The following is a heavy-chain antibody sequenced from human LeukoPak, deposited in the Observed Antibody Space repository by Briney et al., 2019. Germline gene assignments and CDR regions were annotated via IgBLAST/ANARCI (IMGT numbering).Heavy chain of an antibody. V-gene: IGHV1-2*02. J-gene: IGHJ3*02. Sequence: ASVKVSCRASGNTFTNYYVHWVRQAPGQGLEWMAWIHPKSGGTNYALEFQGRVTLTRDTSFTTVYMELSWLRTDDTAIYYCATTGRNAFDMSLQGTTVTVSS. CDR1: GNTFTNYY. CDR2: IHPKSGGT. CDR3: ATTGRNAFDM.